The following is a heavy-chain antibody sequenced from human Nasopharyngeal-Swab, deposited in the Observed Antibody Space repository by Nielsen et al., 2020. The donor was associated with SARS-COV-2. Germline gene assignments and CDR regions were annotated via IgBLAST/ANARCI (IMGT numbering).Heavy chain of an antibody. D-gene: IGHD3-9*01. CDR1: GYTFTSYY. V-gene: IGHV1-46*01. Sequence: ASVKVSCKASGYTFTSYYMHWVRQAPGQGLEWMGIINPSGGSTSYAQKFQGRVTMTRDTSTSTVYMELRSLRSEDTAVYYCARVFGDILTGSILPKGFDYWGQGTLVTVSS. J-gene: IGHJ4*02. CDR3: ARVFGDILTGSILPKGFDY. CDR2: INPSGGST.